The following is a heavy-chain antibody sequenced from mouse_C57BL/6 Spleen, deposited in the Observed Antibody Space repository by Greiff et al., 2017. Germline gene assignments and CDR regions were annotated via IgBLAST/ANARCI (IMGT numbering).Heavy chain of an antibody. CDR1: GYAFTNYL. Sequence: VQLQESGAELVRPGTSVKVSCKASGYAFTNYLIEWVKQRPGQGLEWIGVINPGSGGTNYNEKFKGKATLTADKSSSTAYMQLSSLTSEDSAVYFCARSTYYGYDGYFDVWGIGTTVTVSS. CDR3: ARSTYYGYDGYFDV. V-gene: IGHV1-54*01. CDR2: INPGSGGT. J-gene: IGHJ1*03. D-gene: IGHD2-9*01.